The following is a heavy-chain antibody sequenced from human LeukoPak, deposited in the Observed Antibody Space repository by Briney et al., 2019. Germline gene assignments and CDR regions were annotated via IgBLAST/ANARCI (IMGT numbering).Heavy chain of an antibody. CDR3: ARHLVESTTATFDC. CDR2: ISSSGTII. CDR1: GFAFSDYF. Sequence: GGSLRLSCAASGFAFSDYFMSWVRQAPGKGLEWISYISSSGTIIYYADSVKGRFTISRDNAHNSLYLQMSSLRAEDTAVYYCARHLVESTTATFDCWGQGTLVTVSS. J-gene: IGHJ4*02. V-gene: IGHV3-11*01. D-gene: IGHD2/OR15-2a*01.